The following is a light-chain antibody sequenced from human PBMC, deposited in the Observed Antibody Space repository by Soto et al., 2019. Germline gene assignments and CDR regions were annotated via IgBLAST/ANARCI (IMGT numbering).Light chain of an antibody. Sequence: DIQMTQSPSSLSASVGYRFTITCRASQVISNYLAWYQQKPGKVPKLLIYAASTLQSGVPSRFSGSGSGTDFTLTISSLQPEDVATYYCQKYNSAPRTFGQGTTVDIK. CDR2: AAS. J-gene: IGKJ1*01. CDR3: QKYNSAPRT. CDR1: QVISNY. V-gene: IGKV1-27*01.